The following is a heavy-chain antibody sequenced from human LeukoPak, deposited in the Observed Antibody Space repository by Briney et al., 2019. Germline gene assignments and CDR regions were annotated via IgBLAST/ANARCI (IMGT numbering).Heavy chain of an antibody. CDR1: GGSISSSSYY. CDR3: ARVFGYSIFYYFDY. V-gene: IGHV4-39*07. D-gene: IGHD6-13*01. CDR2: IYYSEST. Sequence: PSDTLSLTCIVSGGSISSSSYYWAWIRPPPGKGLEGWGSIYYSESTYYNPSLKSRVIISVDTSKNQFSLKLSSVTGADTAVYYCARVFGYSIFYYFDYWGKGTLVTVSS. J-gene: IGHJ4*02.